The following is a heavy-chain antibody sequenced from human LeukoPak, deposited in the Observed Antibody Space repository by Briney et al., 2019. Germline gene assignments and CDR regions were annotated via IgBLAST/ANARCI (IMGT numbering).Heavy chain of an antibody. V-gene: IGHV3-21*01. Sequence: GGFLRLSCAASGFSFSNYIMNWVRQAPGKGLEWVSSISSRSGYIYYADSVKGRFTISRDNAKNSLYLQMDSLRAEDMAVYYCARSRYSGKYSHYLDYWGQGTLVTVSS. J-gene: IGHJ4*02. CDR3: ARSRYSGKYSHYLDY. CDR2: ISSRSGYI. CDR1: GFSFSNYI. D-gene: IGHD1-26*01.